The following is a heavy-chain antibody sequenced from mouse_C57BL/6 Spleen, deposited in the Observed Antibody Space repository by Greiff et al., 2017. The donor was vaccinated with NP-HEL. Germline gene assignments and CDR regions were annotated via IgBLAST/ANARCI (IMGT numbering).Heavy chain of an antibody. V-gene: IGHV5-6*02. D-gene: IGHD4-1*01. CDR3: ARRGDWDGFAY. J-gene: IGHJ3*01. CDR2: ISSGGSYT. Sequence: EVKVIESGGDLVKPGGSLKLSCAASGFTFSSYGMSWVRQTPDKRLEWVATISSGGSYTYYPDSVKGRFTISRDNAKNTLYLQMSSLKSEDTAMYYCARRGDWDGFAYWGQGTLVTVSA. CDR1: GFTFSSYG.